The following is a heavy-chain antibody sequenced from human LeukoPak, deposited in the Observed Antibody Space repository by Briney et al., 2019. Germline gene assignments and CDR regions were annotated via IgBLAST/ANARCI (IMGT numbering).Heavy chain of an antibody. V-gene: IGHV3-30*02. J-gene: IGHJ4*02. D-gene: IGHD3-10*01. CDR1: GFTFSSYG. CDR3: ARDRQYYGSGSYFTFDY. Sequence: GRSLRLSCAASGFTFSSYGMHWVRQAPGKGLEWVAFIRYDGSNKYYADSVKGRFTISRDNSKNTLYLQMNSLRAEATAVYYCARDRQYYGSGSYFTFDYWGQGTLVTVSS. CDR2: IRYDGSNK.